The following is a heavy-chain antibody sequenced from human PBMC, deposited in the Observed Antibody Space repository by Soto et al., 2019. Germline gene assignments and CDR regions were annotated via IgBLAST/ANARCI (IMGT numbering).Heavy chain of an antibody. V-gene: IGHV4-59*08. CDR2: IYYSGST. J-gene: IGHJ6*02. CDR1: GGSISSYY. Sequence: SETLSLTCTVSGGSISSYYWSWIRQPPGKGLEWIGYIYYSGSTNYNPSLKSRVTISVDTSKNQFSLKLSSVTAADTAVYYCATVFYCMDVWGQGTTGTVSS. CDR3: ATVFYCMDV.